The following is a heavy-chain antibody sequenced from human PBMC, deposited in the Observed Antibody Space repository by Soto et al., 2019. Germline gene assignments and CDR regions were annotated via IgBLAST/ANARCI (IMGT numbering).Heavy chain of an antibody. J-gene: IGHJ4*02. CDR2: ISYDGNSK. Sequence: QVQLVESGGGVVQPGRSLRLSWAASGFTFSSYGLHWVRQTPGKGLEWVAAISYDGNSKYHADSVKGRFTISRDNSKNTLSLQVNRLRSADTAVYSCARAWAPNNSKGWSGVCFDYWGKGPLATASS. V-gene: IGHV3-30*07. CDR3: ARAWAPNNSKGWSGVCFDY. CDR1: GFTFSSYG. D-gene: IGHD3-3*01.